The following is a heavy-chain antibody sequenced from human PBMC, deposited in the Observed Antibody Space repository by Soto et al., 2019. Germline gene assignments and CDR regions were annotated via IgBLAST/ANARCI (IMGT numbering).Heavy chain of an antibody. CDR1: GFTCSSYT. V-gene: IGHV3-21*01. J-gene: IGHJ4*02. D-gene: IGHD3-22*01. CDR3: ATDPSRHYYDSRTYSLTHY. Sequence: LRLSCAASGFTCSSYTMNWVGQAPGKGLEWVSSISSSGTYIYYGDSVKGRFTISRDNAKNSLYLQMNSLRVEDTAFYYCATDPSRHYYDSRTYSLTHYWGQGTLVTVCS. CDR2: ISSSGTYI.